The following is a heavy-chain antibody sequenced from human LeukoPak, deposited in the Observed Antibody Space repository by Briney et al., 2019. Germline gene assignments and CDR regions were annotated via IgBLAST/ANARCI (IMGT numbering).Heavy chain of an antibody. D-gene: IGHD4-17*01. Sequence: GGSLRLSCAAPGFTFSSYAMSWVRQAPGKGLEWVSTISGSGGSTYYADSVKGRFTISRDKSKNTLYLQMNSLRVEDSAVYFCARDGTRSSDYWGQGTLVTVSS. CDR3: ARDGTRSSDY. J-gene: IGHJ4*02. CDR2: ISGSGGST. V-gene: IGHV3-23*01. CDR1: GFTFSSYA.